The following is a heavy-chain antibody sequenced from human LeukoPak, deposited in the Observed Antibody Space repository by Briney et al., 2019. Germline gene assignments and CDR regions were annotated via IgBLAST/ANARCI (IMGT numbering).Heavy chain of an antibody. CDR2: IYTSGST. D-gene: IGHD1-1*01. V-gene: IGHV4-4*09. CDR1: GDSISSYY. CDR3: ARLSVVHTLMGDYYYYMDV. J-gene: IGHJ6*03. Sequence: SETLSLTCTVSGDSISSYYWSWIRQPPGKGLEWIGYIYTSGSTNYNPSLKSRVTISVDTSKNQFSLKLSSVTAANTAVYYCARLSVVHTLMGDYYYYMDVWGKGTTVTVSS.